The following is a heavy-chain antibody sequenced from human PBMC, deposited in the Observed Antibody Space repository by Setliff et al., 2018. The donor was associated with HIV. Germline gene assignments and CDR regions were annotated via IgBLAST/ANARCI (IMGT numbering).Heavy chain of an antibody. D-gene: IGHD4-17*01. V-gene: IGHV3-30*02. J-gene: IGHJ3*02. CDR1: GFTFSAHG. CDR2: INYDDNYE. Sequence: GGSLRLSCAASGFTFSAHGMHWVRQAPGKGLEWVTFINYDDNYEYYADSVKGRFTISRDNSKSTVDLQMTSLTAEDTAVYYCVKDGDYRNGDYDAFDIWGQGTMVTVTS. CDR3: VKDGDYRNGDYDAFDI.